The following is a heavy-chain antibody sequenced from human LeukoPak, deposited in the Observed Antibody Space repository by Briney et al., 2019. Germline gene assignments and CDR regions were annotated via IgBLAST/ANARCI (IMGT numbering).Heavy chain of an antibody. D-gene: IGHD1-1*01. V-gene: IGHV3-53*01. CDR2: IYSGGST. Sequence: GGSLRLSCAASGFTVSSNYMSWVRQAPGKGLEWVSVIYSGGSTYYADSVKGRFTISRDNSKNTLYLQMNSLGAEDTAVYYCARAEGGTIFDYWGQGTLVTVSS. CDR3: ARAEGGTIFDY. J-gene: IGHJ4*02. CDR1: GFTVSSNY.